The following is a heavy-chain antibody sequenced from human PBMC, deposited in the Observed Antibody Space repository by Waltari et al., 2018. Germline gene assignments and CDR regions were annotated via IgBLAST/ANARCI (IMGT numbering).Heavy chain of an antibody. CDR2: VASTGAT. Sequence: DVQLLESGGGLVQPGGSLRLSCAAPGFTLGSPSMTWVRQSPGKGLEWVSSVASTGATYYADSVRGRFTISRDNSKNTVFLQLDRLRVDDTATYFCVKDRGPHDPYNFYYGMNVWGQGTTVTVSS. J-gene: IGHJ6*02. CDR1: GFTLGSPS. D-gene: IGHD1-26*01. CDR3: VKDRGPHDPYNFYYGMNV. V-gene: IGHV3-23*01.